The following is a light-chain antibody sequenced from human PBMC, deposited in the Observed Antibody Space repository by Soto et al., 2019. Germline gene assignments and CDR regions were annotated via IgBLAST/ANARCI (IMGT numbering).Light chain of an antibody. V-gene: IGLV2-14*01. CDR1: SSDVGRYNY. J-gene: IGLJ3*02. CDR3: SSYTSSSTWV. CDR2: EVS. Sequence: QSALTQPASVSGSPGQSITISCTGTSSDVGRYNYVSWYQHHPGKAPKLMIYEVSNRPSGVSIRFSGSKSGYAASLTISGLQAEVEADYYCSSYTSSSTWVFGGGTKLTVL.